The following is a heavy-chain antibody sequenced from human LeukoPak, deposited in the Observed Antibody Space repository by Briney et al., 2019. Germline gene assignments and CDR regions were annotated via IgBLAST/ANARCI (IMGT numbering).Heavy chain of an antibody. J-gene: IGHJ3*02. CDR3: ASGGASAPYALDI. CDR1: DVSISSTVW. Sequence: SGTLSLTCAVSDVSISSTVWRTWVRQPPGEGLEGIAEIYHGGSTNYNPSLKRRATLPVDRHRHQFSLTLTALTAADAAAYFCASGGASAPYALDIWGQGTMVTVSS. D-gene: IGHD3-10*01. V-gene: IGHV4-4*02. CDR2: IYHGGST.